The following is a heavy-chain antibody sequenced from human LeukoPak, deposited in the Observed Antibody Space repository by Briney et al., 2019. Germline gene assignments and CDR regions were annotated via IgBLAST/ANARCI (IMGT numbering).Heavy chain of an antibody. Sequence: PGGSLRLSCAASGFTFSDYYMTWIRQAPGKGLEWVSYISNSGSTIYYADSVKGRFTISRDNAKNSLYLQMNSLRVDDTAVYYCARGLGYTYGWVNWGQGTLVTVSP. J-gene: IGHJ4*02. D-gene: IGHD5-18*01. CDR3: ARGLGYTYGWVN. CDR1: GFTFSDYY. V-gene: IGHV3-11*01. CDR2: ISNSGSTI.